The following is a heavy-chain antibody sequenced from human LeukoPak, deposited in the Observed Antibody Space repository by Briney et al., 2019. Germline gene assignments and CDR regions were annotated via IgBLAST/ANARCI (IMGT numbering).Heavy chain of an antibody. CDR3: ARVALPYYDDSTGYYGYYNGMDV. J-gene: IGHJ6*02. CDR1: GFIFRSYG. D-gene: IGHD3-22*01. CDR2: IWFDGGNK. V-gene: IGHV3-33*01. Sequence: GGSLRLSCAASGFIFRSYGMHWVRQAPGKGLEWVAVIWFDGGNKEYGDSVKGRFTISRDNSKNTVYLQMNSLRVEDTAVYYCARVALPYYDDSTGYYGYYNGMDVWGQGTTVTVSS.